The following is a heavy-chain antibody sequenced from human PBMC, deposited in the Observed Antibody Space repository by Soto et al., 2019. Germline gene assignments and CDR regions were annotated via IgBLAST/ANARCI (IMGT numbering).Heavy chain of an antibody. V-gene: IGHV4-34*01. CDR3: ARGGSRYCSGGSCYFDY. CDR2: INHSGST. J-gene: IGHJ4*02. CDR1: GGSFSGYY. Sequence: QVQLQQRGAGLLKPSETLSLTCAVYGGSFSGYYWSWIRQPPGKGLEWIGEINHSGSTNYNPSLKSRVTISVDTSKNQFSLKLSSVTAADTAVYYCARGGSRYCSGGSCYFDYWGQGTLVTVSS. D-gene: IGHD2-15*01.